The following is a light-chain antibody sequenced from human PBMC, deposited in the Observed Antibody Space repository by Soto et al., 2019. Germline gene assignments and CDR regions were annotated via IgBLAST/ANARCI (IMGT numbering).Light chain of an antibody. CDR3: QQSYSTSTWT. CDR2: QAS. V-gene: IGKV1-5*03. J-gene: IGKJ1*01. Sequence: DIQMTQSPSNLSASVGDRVTITCRASQSISSWLAWCQQKPGKAPKPLIYQASNLESGVPSRFSGSGSGTEFTLTISSLQPEDFATYYCQQSYSTSTWTFGQGTKVEIK. CDR1: QSISSW.